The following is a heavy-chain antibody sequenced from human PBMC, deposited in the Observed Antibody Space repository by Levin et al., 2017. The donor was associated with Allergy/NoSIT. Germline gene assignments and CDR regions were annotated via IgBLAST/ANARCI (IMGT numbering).Heavy chain of an antibody. V-gene: IGHV4-4*02. Sequence: PSETLSLTCAVSGGSISSSNWWSWVRQPPGKGLEWIGEIYHSGSTNYNPSLKSRVTISVDKSKNQFSLKLSSVTAADTAVYYCARDPSAGSSWYHLSWGQGTLVTVSS. D-gene: IGHD6-13*01. CDR1: GGSISSSNW. CDR2: IYHSGST. CDR3: ARDPSAGSSWYHLS. J-gene: IGHJ4*02.